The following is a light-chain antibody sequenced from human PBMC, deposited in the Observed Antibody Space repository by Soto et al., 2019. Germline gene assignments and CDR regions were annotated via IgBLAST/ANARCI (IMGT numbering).Light chain of an antibody. CDR2: LNN. J-gene: IGLJ3*02. CDR1: SSNIGAGYD. Sequence: QSALTQPPSVSGAPGQRGTISCTGSSSNIGAGYDVHWYQQIPGTAPKLLIYLNNNRPSGVPDRFSGSKSGTSASLAITGLQAEDEADYYCQSYDSSLSAWVFGGGTKLTVL. V-gene: IGLV1-40*01. CDR3: QSYDSSLSAWV.